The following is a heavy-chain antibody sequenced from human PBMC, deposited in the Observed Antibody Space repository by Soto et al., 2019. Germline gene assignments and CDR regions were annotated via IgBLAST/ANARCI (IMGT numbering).Heavy chain of an antibody. J-gene: IGHJ4*02. V-gene: IGHV4-59*01. D-gene: IGHD2-15*01. CDR2: IYYSGST. CDR1: GGSISSYY. Sequence: SETLSLTCTVSGGSISSYYWSWIRQPPGKGLEWIGYIYYSGSTNYKPSLKSRVTISVDTSKNQFSLKLSSVTAADTAVYYCARVRGYCSGGSCYFDYWGQGTLVTVSS. CDR3: ARVRGYCSGGSCYFDY.